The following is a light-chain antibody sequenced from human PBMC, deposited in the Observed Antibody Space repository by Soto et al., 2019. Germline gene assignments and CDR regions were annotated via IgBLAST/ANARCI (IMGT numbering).Light chain of an antibody. J-gene: IGLJ2*01. V-gene: IGLV2-14*01. CDR1: SSDIGRYNY. CDR2: EVS. Sequence: QSALSQPASVSGSPGQSITISCTGTSSDIGRYNYVSWYQQHPGMAPQLLIYEVSDRPSGVSNRFSGSKSVNTASLTISGLQAEDEADYFCTSYTTTSAVIFGGGTKLTVL. CDR3: TSYTTTSAVI.